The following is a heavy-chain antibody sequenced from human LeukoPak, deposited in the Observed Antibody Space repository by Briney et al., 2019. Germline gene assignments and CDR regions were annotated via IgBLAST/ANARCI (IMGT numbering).Heavy chain of an antibody. CDR1: GFTFSSYA. J-gene: IGHJ4*02. CDR2: ISGSGGST. Sequence: GGSLRLSCAASGFTFSSYAMSWVRQAPGKGLEWVSDISGSGGSTYYADSVKGRFTISRDNSKNTLYLQMNSLRAEDTAVYCCARALGYCSGGSCSYYFDYWGQGTLVTVSS. D-gene: IGHD2-15*01. CDR3: ARALGYCSGGSCSYYFDY. V-gene: IGHV3-23*01.